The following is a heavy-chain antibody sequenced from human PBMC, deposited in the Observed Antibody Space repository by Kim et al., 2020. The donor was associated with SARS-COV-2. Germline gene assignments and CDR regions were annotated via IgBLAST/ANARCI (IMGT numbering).Heavy chain of an antibody. CDR1: GYTFTGYY. J-gene: IGHJ6*02. CDR2: INPNSGGT. CDR3: ATRRGDYYGMDV. Sequence: ASVKVSCKASGYTFTGYYMHWVRQAPGQGLEWMGRINPNSGGTNYAQKFQGRVTMTRDTSISTAYMELSRLRSDDTAVYYCATRRGDYYGMDVWGQGTTVTVSS. V-gene: IGHV1-2*06. D-gene: IGHD1-1*01.